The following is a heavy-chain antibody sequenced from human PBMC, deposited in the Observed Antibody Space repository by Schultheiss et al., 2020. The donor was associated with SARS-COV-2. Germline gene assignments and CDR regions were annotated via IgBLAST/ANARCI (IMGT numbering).Heavy chain of an antibody. J-gene: IGHJ4*02. D-gene: IGHD1-26*01. V-gene: IGHV3-21*01. Sequence: GGSLRLSCAASGFTFSSYAMSWVRQAPGKGLEWVSSISSSSSYIYYADSVKGRFTISRDNAKNSLYLQMNSLRAEDTAVYYCARDDGSYPQFGYWGQGTLVTVSS. CDR3: ARDDGSYPQFGY. CDR1: GFTFSSYA. CDR2: ISSSSSYI.